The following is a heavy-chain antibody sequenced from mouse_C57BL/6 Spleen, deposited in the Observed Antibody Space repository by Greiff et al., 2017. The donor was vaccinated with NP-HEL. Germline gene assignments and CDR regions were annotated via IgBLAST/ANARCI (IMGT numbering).Heavy chain of an antibody. D-gene: IGHD1-1*01. Sequence: VQLQQSGPSLVRPSQTLSLTCTVTGFSINSDCYWIWIRQFPGNQLEYIGYTFYSGITYYTPSLESRTYITRDTSKNQFSLKLSSVTTEDTATYYCARAITADYAMDYWGQGTSVTVSS. CDR1: GFSINSDCY. CDR2: TFYSGIT. V-gene: IGHV3-3*01. CDR3: ARAITADYAMDY. J-gene: IGHJ4*01.